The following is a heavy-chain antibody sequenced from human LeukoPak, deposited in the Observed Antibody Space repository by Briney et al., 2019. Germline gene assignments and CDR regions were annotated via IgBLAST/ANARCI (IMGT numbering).Heavy chain of an antibody. CDR3: ARDKKSGESSEIDY. V-gene: IGHV3-74*03. Sequence: GGSLKLSCAASVFTFSNYWVHWVRQAPAKGLVWVSRINRYGSTTKYADSVKGRFTVSRDNDKTTLNLQMNSLRDEDTAVYYCARDKKSGESSEIDYWGQGTLVTVSS. CDR2: INRYGSTT. J-gene: IGHJ4*02. D-gene: IGHD3-10*01. CDR1: VFTFSNYW.